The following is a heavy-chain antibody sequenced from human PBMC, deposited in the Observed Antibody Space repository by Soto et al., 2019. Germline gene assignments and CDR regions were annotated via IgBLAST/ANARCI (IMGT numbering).Heavy chain of an antibody. CDR1: GGTFSSYA. J-gene: IGHJ4*02. Sequence: SVKFSCKASGGTFSSYAISWVRPAPGQGLEWMGGIIPIFGTANYAQKFQGRVTITADESTSTAYMELSSLRSEDTAVYYCARGMRVATTDALFDYWGQGTLVTVSS. D-gene: IGHD5-12*01. V-gene: IGHV1-69*13. CDR3: ARGMRVATTDALFDY. CDR2: IIPIFGTA.